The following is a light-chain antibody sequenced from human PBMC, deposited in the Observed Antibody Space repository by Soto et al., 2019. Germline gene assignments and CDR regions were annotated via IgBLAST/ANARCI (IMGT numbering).Light chain of an antibody. Sequence: EIVMTQSPATLSVSPRESATLSCRASQSVSSNLAWHQQKPGQAPRILMYDASTRATGISARFSGSGSGTEFTLTISSLQSEDFAVYYCQQYHNWPITFGQGTRLEIK. V-gene: IGKV3-15*01. CDR3: QQYHNWPIT. CDR2: DAS. J-gene: IGKJ5*01. CDR1: QSVSSN.